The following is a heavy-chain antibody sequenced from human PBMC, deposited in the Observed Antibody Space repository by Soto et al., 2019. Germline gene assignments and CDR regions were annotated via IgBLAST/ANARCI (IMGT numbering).Heavy chain of an antibody. D-gene: IGHD6-13*01. CDR3: ARDYLVYSGSWYQGWFDP. Sequence: SETLSLTCTVSGGSISSYYWSWIRQPPGKGLEWIGYIYYSGSTNYNPSLKSRVTISVDTSKNQFSLKLSSVTAADTAVYYCARDYLVYSGSWYQGWFDPWGQGTLVTVSS. J-gene: IGHJ5*02. CDR2: IYYSGST. CDR1: GGSISSYY. V-gene: IGHV4-59*01.